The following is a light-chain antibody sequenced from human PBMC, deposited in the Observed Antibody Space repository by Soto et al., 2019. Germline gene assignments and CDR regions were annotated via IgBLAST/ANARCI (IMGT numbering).Light chain of an antibody. J-gene: IGKJ4*01. CDR2: DAS. CDR3: QQSYDTPLT. V-gene: IGKV1-8*01. Sequence: AIRMTQSPSSFSASTGDRVSITCRATQDIGTYLAWYQQIPGKAPKLLIYDASTLQTGVPSRFSGSGSGTDFTLTISSLQPEDFATYYCQQSYDTPLTFGGGTKVDIK. CDR1: QDIGTY.